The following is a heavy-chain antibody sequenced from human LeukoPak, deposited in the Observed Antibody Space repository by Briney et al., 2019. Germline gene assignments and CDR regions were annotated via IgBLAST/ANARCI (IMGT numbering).Heavy chain of an antibody. CDR3: AREMGDYGLNPRDV. Sequence: ASVTVSCKASGYTFTGSYFHWVRLAPGQGLEWVGFINPNSGGTKYAQKFQGRVTMTRDTSITTTDIDLSSLRSDDTAVYYCAREMGDYGLNPRDVWRQGTLVTVSS. V-gene: IGHV1-2*02. J-gene: IGHJ4*02. CDR2: INPNSGGT. CDR1: GYTFTGSY. D-gene: IGHD4-17*01.